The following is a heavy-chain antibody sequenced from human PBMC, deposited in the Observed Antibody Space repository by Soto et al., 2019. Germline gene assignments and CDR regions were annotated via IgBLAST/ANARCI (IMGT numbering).Heavy chain of an antibody. Sequence: SETLSLTCTVSGGSISSGGYCWSWIRQHPGKGLEWIGYIYYSGSTYYNPSLKSRVTISVDTSKNQFSLKLSSVTAADTAVYYCARGNPARLELRMGWFDPWGQGTLVTVSS. D-gene: IGHD1-7*01. CDR1: GGSISSGGYC. CDR3: ARGNPARLELRMGWFDP. J-gene: IGHJ5*02. CDR2: IYYSGST. V-gene: IGHV4-31*03.